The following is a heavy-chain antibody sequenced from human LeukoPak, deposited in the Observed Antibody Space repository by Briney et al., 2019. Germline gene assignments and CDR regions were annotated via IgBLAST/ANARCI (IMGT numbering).Heavy chain of an antibody. D-gene: IGHD6-19*01. CDR1: GGSISSYY. CDR2: IYYSGST. J-gene: IGHJ4*02. CDR3: ARGGSSGWYYFDY. V-gene: IGHV4-59*01. Sequence: SETLSLTCTVSGGSISSYYWSWIRQPPGKGLEWIGCIYYSGSTNYNPSLKSRVTISVDTSKNQFSLKLSSVTAADTAVYYCARGGSSGWYYFDYWGQGTLVTVSS.